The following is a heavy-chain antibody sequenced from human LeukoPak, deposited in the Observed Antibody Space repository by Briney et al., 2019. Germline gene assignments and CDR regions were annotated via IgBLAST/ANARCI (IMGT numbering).Heavy chain of an antibody. J-gene: IGHJ4*02. CDR1: GFTFSSYW. CDR3: ARAASNLWFGEFMDSPPQFDY. V-gene: IGHV3-7*01. CDR2: IKQDGSEK. D-gene: IGHD3-10*01. Sequence: PGGSLRLSCAASGFTFSSYWMSWVRQAPGKGLEWVANIKQDGSEKYYVDSVKGRFTISRDNAKNTLYLQMNSLRAEDTAVYYCARAASNLWFGEFMDSPPQFDYWGQGTLVTVSS.